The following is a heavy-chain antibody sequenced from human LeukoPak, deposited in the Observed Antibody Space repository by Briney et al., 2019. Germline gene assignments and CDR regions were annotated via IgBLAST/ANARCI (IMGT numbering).Heavy chain of an antibody. V-gene: IGHV3-23*01. D-gene: IGHD5-18*01. CDR1: GFTFSSYA. CDR2: ISGSGGST. J-gene: IGHJ6*02. Sequence: GGSLRLSCAASGFTFSSYAMSWVRQAPGKGLEWVSAISGSGGSTYYADSAKGRFTISRDNSKKALYLQMNSLRAEDTAVYYCAKSQTVTGHYYYGMDVWGQGTTVTVSS. CDR3: AKSQTVTGHYYYGMDV.